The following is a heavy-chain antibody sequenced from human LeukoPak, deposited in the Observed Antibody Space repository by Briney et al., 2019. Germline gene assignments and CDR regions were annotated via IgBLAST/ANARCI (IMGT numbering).Heavy chain of an antibody. V-gene: IGHV3-21*01. CDR2: ISSSSSYI. CDR1: GFTFSSYG. J-gene: IGHJ5*02. CDR3: ARDPRYGDYVNWFDP. Sequence: GGSLRLSCAASGFTFSSYGMNWVRQAPGKGLEWVSSISSSSSYIYYADSVKGRFTISRDNAKNSLYLQMNSLRAEDTAVYYCARDPRYGDYVNWFDPWGQGALVTVSS. D-gene: IGHD4-17*01.